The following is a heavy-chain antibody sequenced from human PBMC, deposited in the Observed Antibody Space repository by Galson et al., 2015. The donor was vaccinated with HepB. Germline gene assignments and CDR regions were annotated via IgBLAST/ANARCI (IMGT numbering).Heavy chain of an antibody. CDR3: ARVWFENGGFSAYWYFDL. V-gene: IGHV3-48*01. J-gene: IGHJ2*01. D-gene: IGHD2-8*01. Sequence: SLRLSCAASGFTFKSSTMNWLRQAPGKGLEWVAYISSDGRSIYYADSVKGRFTISRDNAKNSLYLQMTSLRAEDTAVYHCARVWFENGGFSAYWYFDLWGRGTLVTVSS. CDR2: ISSDGRSI. CDR1: GFTFKSST.